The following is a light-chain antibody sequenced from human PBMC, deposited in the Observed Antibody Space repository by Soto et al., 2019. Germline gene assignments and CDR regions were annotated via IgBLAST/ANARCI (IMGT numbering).Light chain of an antibody. CDR3: AAWDDSLRGLE. Sequence: QAVVTQPPSASGTPGQMVTISCSGSSSNIGSNPVNWYQQLPGMAPKLLIYNNSQRPSGVPDRFSGSKSGTSASLAISGLQSEDEADYYCAAWDDSLRGLEFGGGTKLTVL. CDR1: SSNIGSNP. V-gene: IGLV1-44*01. J-gene: IGLJ2*01. CDR2: NNS.